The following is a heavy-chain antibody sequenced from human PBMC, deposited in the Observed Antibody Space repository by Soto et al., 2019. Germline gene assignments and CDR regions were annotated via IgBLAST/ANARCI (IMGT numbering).Heavy chain of an antibody. J-gene: IGHJ4*02. CDR1: GGTSGTHF. V-gene: IGHV4-59*11. Sequence: SETLSLTCTVSGGTSGTHFWNWIRQPPGKGLEWIGYFFYRGTTNYNPSLKSRVTISKDTSKNQFSLRLTSVTPADTAVYYCARSPQYTHGWNGAFDYWGLGTLVTVSS. CDR2: FFYRGTT. CDR3: ARSPQYTHGWNGAFDY. D-gene: IGHD1-1*01.